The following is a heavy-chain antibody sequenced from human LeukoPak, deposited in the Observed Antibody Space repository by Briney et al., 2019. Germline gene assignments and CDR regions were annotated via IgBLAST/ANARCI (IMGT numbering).Heavy chain of an antibody. D-gene: IGHD2-15*01. V-gene: IGHV3-48*03. CDR1: GFTFSSYE. Sequence: GGSLRLSCAASGFTFSSYEMNWVRQAPGKGLEWVSYISSSGSTIYYADSVKGRFTISRDNAKNSLYLQMNSLRAEDTAVYYCARDATPCSGGRCYDHYCYAMDVWGQGTTVTVSS. J-gene: IGHJ6*02. CDR3: ARDATPCSGGRCYDHYCYAMDV. CDR2: ISSSGSTI.